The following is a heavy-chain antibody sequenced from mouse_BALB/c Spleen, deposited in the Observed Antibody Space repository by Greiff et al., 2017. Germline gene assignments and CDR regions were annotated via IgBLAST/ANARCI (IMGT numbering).Heavy chain of an antibody. CDR3: ARCIYYDYDVHPGEY. Sequence: VQLQQSGAELMKPGASVKISCKATGYTFSSYWIEWVKQRPGHGLEWIGEILPGSGSTNYNEKFKGKATFTADTSSNTAYMQLSSLTSEDSAVYYCARCIYYDYDVHPGEYWGQGTTLTVSS. J-gene: IGHJ2*01. D-gene: IGHD2-4*01. V-gene: IGHV1-9*01. CDR1: GYTFSSYW. CDR2: ILPGSGST.